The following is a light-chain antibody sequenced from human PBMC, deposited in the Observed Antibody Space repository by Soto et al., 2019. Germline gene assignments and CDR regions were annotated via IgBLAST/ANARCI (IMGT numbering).Light chain of an antibody. Sequence: QSVLTQPPSVSGAPGQRVTISCSGSNSNIGNNEVNWYQQFPGKAPKLLIYYDDLRPSGVSARFSGSKSGASASLAISGLQSEDEAVYYCAAWDDSLNGVVFGGGTKLPS. J-gene: IGLJ3*02. CDR3: AAWDDSLNGVV. V-gene: IGLV1-36*01. CDR2: YDD. CDR1: NSNIGNNE.